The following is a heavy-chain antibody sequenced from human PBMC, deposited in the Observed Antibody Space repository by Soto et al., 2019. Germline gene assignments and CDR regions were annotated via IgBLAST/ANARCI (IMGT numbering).Heavy chain of an antibody. Sequence: SETLSLTCAVSGGSFTSNNWWTWVRQPPGQGLEWIGEIYRTGSTNYNPSLKSRVTISLDKSENQFSLKVTSLTAADTAVYYCASRDPGTSVDYWGQGTLVTSPQ. V-gene: IGHV4-4*02. D-gene: IGHD1-7*01. CDR1: GGSFTSNNW. CDR3: ASRDPGTSVDY. CDR2: IYRTGST. J-gene: IGHJ4*02.